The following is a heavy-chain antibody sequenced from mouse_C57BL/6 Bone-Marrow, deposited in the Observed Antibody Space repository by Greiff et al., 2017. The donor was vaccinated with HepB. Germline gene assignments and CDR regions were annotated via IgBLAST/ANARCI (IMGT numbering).Heavy chain of an antibody. CDR2: IDPSDSYT. J-gene: IGHJ2*01. Sequence: QVQLQQPGAELVRPGTSVKLSCKASGYTFTSYWMHWVKQRPGQGLEWIGVIDPSDSYTNYNQKFKGKATLTVDTSSSTAYMQLISLTSEDSAVYYCARGAVFTTALEGDYWGQGTTLTVSS. V-gene: IGHV1-59*01. D-gene: IGHD1-2*01. CDR1: GYTFTSYW. CDR3: ARGAVFTTALEGDY.